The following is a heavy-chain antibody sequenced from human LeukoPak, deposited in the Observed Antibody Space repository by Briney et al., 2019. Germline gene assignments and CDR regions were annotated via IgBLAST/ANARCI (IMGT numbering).Heavy chain of an antibody. J-gene: IGHJ6*02. V-gene: IGHV3-48*03. CDR2: ISSSGSTI. CDR3: ARESGMAGLRDYYGMDV. D-gene: IGHD1-26*01. Sequence: GGALRLSCAASGFTFSSYEMNWVREGAGKGLEWVSYISSSGSTIYYADSVKGRFTISRDNAKNSLYLQMNSLRAEDTAVYYCARESGMAGLRDYYGMDVWGQGTTVTVSS. CDR1: GFTFSSYE.